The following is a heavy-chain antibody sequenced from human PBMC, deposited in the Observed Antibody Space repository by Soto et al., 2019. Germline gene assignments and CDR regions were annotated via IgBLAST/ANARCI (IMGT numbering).Heavy chain of an antibody. CDR1: GGSISSYY. V-gene: IGHV4-59*01. J-gene: IGHJ1*01. CDR2: IYYSGST. CDR3: ASITDYGDSPA. D-gene: IGHD4-17*01. Sequence: QVQLQESGPGLVKPSETLSLTCTVSGGSISSYYWSWIRQPPGKGLEWIGYIYYSGSTNYNPSLKSRVTISVDTSKNQFSLKLSSVTASDTAVYYCASITDYGDSPAWGQGTLVTVSS.